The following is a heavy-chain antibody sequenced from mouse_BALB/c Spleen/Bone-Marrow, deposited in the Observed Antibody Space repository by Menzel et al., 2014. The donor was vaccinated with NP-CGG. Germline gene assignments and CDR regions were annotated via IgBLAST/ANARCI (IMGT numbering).Heavy chain of an antibody. CDR1: GYTFTDYA. D-gene: IGHD2-2*01. Sequence: QVQLQQSGPELVRPGVSVKLSCKVSGYTFTDYAMHWVKQSHAKSLEWIGVLITYSGNPPYNQTFKGTAPMTVDNSSSAAHMELAGLTSEDSAIYYCARGEGYDGWYFDVWGAGTTVTVSS. CDR2: LITYSGNP. J-gene: IGHJ1*01. V-gene: IGHV1-67*01. CDR3: ARGEGYDGWYFDV.